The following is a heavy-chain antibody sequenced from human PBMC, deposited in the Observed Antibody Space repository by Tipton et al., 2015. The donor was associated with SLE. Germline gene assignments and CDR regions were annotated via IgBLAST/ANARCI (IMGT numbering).Heavy chain of an antibody. CDR2: IYYSGST. J-gene: IGHJ1*01. D-gene: IGHD4-17*01. Sequence: TLSLTCTVSGGPISSSSYYWGWIRQPPGKGLEWIGSIYYSGSTYYNPSLKSRVTISVDTSKNQFSLKLSSVTAADTAVYYCARGRGYGDPEYFQHWGQGTLVTVSS. CDR3: ARGRGYGDPEYFQH. V-gene: IGHV4-39*07. CDR1: GGPISSSSYY.